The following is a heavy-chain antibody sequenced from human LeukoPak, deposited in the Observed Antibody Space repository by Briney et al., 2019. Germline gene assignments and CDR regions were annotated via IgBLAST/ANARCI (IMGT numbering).Heavy chain of an antibody. V-gene: IGHV3-53*01. CDR1: GFTVSSNY. CDR3: AMKAVPRPRLHDAFDF. Sequence: PGGSLRLSCAASGFTVSSNYMSWVRQAPGKGLEWVSVIYSGGSTYYADSVKGRFTISRDNSKNTLYLQMNSLRAEDTAVYYCAMKAVPRPRLHDAFDFWGQGTVVSVSS. D-gene: IGHD5-24*01. J-gene: IGHJ3*01. CDR2: IYSGGST.